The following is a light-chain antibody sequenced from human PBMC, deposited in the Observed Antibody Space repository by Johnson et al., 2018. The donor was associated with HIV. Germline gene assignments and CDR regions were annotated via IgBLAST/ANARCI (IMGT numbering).Light chain of an antibody. Sequence: QSVLTQPPSVSAAPGQRVTISCSGSSSNIGDNYISWYQQVPGTAPKLLIYDNDKRPLGIPDRFSGPKAGTSATLGITGLQTGDEADYYCGTWDNSLSTGGVFGTGTKVTVL. V-gene: IGLV1-51*01. CDR2: DND. CDR3: GTWDNSLSTGGV. CDR1: SSNIGDNY. J-gene: IGLJ1*01.